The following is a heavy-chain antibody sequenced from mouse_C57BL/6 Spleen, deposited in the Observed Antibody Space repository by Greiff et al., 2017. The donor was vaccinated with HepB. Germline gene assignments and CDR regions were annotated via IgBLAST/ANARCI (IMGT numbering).Heavy chain of an antibody. D-gene: IGHD3-1*01. J-gene: IGHJ4*01. CDR1: GFTFSSYG. CDR2: ISSGGSYT. CDR3: ARHGALGAMDY. V-gene: IGHV5-6*02. Sequence: DVMLVESGGDLVKPGGSLKLSCAASGFTFSSYGMSWVRQTPDKRLEWVATISSGGSYTYYPDSVKGRFTISRDNAKNTLYLQMSSLKSEDTAMYYCARHGALGAMDYWGQGTSVTVSS.